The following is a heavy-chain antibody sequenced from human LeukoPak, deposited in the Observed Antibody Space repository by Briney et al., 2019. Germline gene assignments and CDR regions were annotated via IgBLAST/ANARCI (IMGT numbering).Heavy chain of an antibody. J-gene: IGHJ6*03. Sequence: KPSETLSLTCTVSGGSISSYHWSWIRQPAGKGLEWIGRIYTSGSTNYNSSLKSRVTMSVDTSKNQFSLKLSSVTAADTAVYYCARCSTGTYYYYYYMDVWGKGTTVTVSS. D-gene: IGHD1-1*01. V-gene: IGHV4-4*07. CDR1: GGSISSYH. CDR3: ARCSTGTYYYYYYMDV. CDR2: IYTSGST.